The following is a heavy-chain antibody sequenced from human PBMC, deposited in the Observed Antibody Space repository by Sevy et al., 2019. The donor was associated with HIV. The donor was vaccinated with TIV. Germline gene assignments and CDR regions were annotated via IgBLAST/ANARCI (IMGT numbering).Heavy chain of an antibody. V-gene: IGHV3-23*01. J-gene: IGHJ4*02. Sequence: GGSLRLSCGASGFTFSSYAMNWVRQAPGKGLEWVSAISGSGDNTYYADSVKGRFTISRDSSKNTVYLQMNSLRAEDTAVYYCAKGMGYCTTTTCYRPYNYWGQGTLVTVSS. CDR2: ISGSGDNT. CDR1: GFTFSSYA. D-gene: IGHD2-2*01. CDR3: AKGMGYCTTTTCYRPYNY.